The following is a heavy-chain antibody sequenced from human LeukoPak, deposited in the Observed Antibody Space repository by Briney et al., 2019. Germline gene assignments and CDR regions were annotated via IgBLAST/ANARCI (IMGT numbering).Heavy chain of an antibody. Sequence: SETLSLTCTVSGGSVSSESYHWSWIRQPPGKGLEWIAYIFNSGSSNYNPSLKSRVTISVDTSKNQFSLKLNSVTAADTAVYYCAREGSCGWNGIENWGQGTLVTVSS. CDR1: GGSVSSESYH. D-gene: IGHD6-19*01. J-gene: IGHJ4*02. CDR2: IFNSGSS. V-gene: IGHV4-61*01. CDR3: AREGSCGWNGIEN.